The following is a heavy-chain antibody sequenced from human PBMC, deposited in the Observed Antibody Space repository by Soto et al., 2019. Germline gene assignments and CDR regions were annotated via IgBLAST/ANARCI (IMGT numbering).Heavy chain of an antibody. CDR1: GFTFSSYA. D-gene: IGHD3-10*01. V-gene: IGHV3-21*01. Sequence: GGSLRLSCAASGFTFSSYAMSWVRQAPGKGLEWVSFITRGSNHIYYTDSVKGRFTISRDNAKNSLFRQMNGLRSEDPAVYYFXXXPDADYTGSFSPPRSLDFWGQGTLVTVSS. CDR2: ITRGSNHI. J-gene: IGHJ4*02. CDR3: XXXPDADYTGSFSPPRSLDF.